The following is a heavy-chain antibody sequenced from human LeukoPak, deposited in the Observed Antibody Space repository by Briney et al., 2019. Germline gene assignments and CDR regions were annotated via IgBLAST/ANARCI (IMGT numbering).Heavy chain of an antibody. CDR1: GGSISSSSYY. Sequence: SETLSLTCTVSGGSISSSSYYWGWIRQPPGKGLEWIGSIYYSGSTYYNPSLKSRVTISVDTSKNQFSLKLSSVTAADTAVYYCARRRTNFDYWGQGTLVTVSS. CDR3: ARRRTNFDY. CDR2: IYYSGST. V-gene: IGHV4-39*01. J-gene: IGHJ4*02.